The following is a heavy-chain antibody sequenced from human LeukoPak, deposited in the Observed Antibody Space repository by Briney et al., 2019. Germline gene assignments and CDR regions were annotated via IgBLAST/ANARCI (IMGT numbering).Heavy chain of an antibody. V-gene: IGHV3-74*01. CDR3: ARISLAPSDNFDS. CDR1: GFTFSSYW. CDR2: INSDGSST. Sequence: PGGSLRLSCAAAGFTFSSYWMHWVRQAAGKGLVWVSLINSDGSSTIYADSVRGRFAIYRDDSKNTLYLQMNSLRAEDTAVYYCARISLAPSDNFDSWGQGTLVTVSS. J-gene: IGHJ4*02. D-gene: IGHD1-1*01.